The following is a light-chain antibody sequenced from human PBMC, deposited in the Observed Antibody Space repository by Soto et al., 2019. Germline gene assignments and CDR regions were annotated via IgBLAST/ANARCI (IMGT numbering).Light chain of an antibody. CDR1: QGISNY. CDR3: LQHYTYPLLT. Sequence: DIQITQSPAAMSASVVDRVTITCRVSQGISNYLAWFQQKPGKVPKRLIYAASSLQSGVPSRFSGSGSGTEFTLTISSLQPEHFATYYCLQHYTYPLLTFGGGTKVDIK. J-gene: IGKJ4*01. CDR2: AAS. V-gene: IGKV1-17*03.